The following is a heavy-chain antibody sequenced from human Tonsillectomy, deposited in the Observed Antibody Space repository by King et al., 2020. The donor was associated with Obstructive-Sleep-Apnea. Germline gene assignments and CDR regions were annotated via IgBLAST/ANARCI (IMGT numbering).Heavy chain of an antibody. Sequence: VQLVESGGGLVQPGRSLRLSCAASGFTFDDYAMHWVRQAPGKGLEGVSGISWNSGSIGYADSVKGRFTISRDNAKNSLYLQMNSLRAEDTALYYCAKDILGGSYTKWDAFDIWGQGTMVTVSS. CDR3: AKDILGGSYTKWDAFDI. CDR1: GFTFDDYA. J-gene: IGHJ3*02. D-gene: IGHD1-26*01. V-gene: IGHV3-9*01. CDR2: ISWNSGSI.